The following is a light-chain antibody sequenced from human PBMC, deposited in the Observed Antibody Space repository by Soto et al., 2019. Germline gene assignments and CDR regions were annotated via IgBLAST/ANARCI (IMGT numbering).Light chain of an antibody. CDR2: SNN. V-gene: IGLV1-44*01. CDR3: AAWDASLGGFYV. J-gene: IGLJ1*01. CDR1: RSSIGSNT. Sequence: VLTQPPSASGTPGQRVTISCSGSRSSIGSNTVNWYQHLPGMAPRLLICSNNHRPSGVPDRFSASKAGASASLAISGLQSGDEGDYYCAAWDASLGGFYVFGSGTKVTVL.